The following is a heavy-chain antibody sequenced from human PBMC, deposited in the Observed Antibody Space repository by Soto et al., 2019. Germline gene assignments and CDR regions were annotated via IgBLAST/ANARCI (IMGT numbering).Heavy chain of an antibody. D-gene: IGHD5-18*01. J-gene: IGHJ6*02. CDR3: AKGYDRGGYSRMEV. CDR2: ISGSGGST. V-gene: IGHV3-23*01. CDR1: GFTFSSYA. Sequence: EAPLLESGGGLEQPGGSLRLSCAASGFTFSSYAMSWVRQAPGKGLEWVSGISGSGGSTYYADSVKGRFTISRDNSKNTLSLQMNSLRAEDTAIYYCAKGYDRGGYSRMEVWGQGTTVTVSS.